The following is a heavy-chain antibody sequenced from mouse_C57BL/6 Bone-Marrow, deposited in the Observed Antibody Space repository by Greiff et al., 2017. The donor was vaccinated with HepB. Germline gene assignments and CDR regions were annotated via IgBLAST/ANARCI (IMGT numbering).Heavy chain of an antibody. D-gene: IGHD1-1*01. Sequence: VQLQQSGPELVKPGASVKISCKASGYTFTDYYMNWVKQSHGKSLEWIGDINPNNGGTSYNQKFKGKATLTVDKSSSTAYMELRSLTSEDSAVYYCARRIDYYGSSPFDYWGQGTTLTVSS. CDR1: GYTFTDYY. V-gene: IGHV1-26*01. J-gene: IGHJ2*01. CDR2: INPNNGGT. CDR3: ARRIDYYGSSPFDY.